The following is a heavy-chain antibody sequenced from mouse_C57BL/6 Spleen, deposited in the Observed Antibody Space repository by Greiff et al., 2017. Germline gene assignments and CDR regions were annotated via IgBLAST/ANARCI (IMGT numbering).Heavy chain of an antibody. CDR3: AVIYYYGSRNFDY. J-gene: IGHJ2*01. CDR2: INPNNGGT. Sequence: EVQLQQSGPELVKPGASVKMSCKASGYTFTDYNMHWVKQSHGKSLEWIGYINPNNGGTSYNQKFKGKATLTVNKSSSTAYMELRSLTSEDSAVYYGAVIYYYGSRNFDYWGQGTTLTVSS. V-gene: IGHV1-22*01. CDR1: GYTFTDYN. D-gene: IGHD1-1*01.